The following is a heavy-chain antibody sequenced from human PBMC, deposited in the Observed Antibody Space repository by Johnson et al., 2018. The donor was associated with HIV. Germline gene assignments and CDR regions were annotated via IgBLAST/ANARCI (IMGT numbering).Heavy chain of an antibody. Sequence: QVQLVESGGGVVQPGRSLRLSCAASGFAFSNFGMHLVRQAPGKGLEWVAVTSYDGSNKYYADSVKGRFTISRDNSKNTLYLQINSLRAEDTAVYYCAREQHFNFWSGYFGAFDIWGQGTRLTVSS. J-gene: IGHJ3*02. V-gene: IGHV3-30*03. D-gene: IGHD3-3*01. CDR2: TSYDGSNK. CDR3: AREQHFNFWSGYFGAFDI. CDR1: GFAFSNFG.